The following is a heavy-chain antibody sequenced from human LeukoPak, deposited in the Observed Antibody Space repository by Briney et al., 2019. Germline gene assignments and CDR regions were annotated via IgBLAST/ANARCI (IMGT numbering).Heavy chain of an antibody. CDR3: AKMGWDIVLMVYVYFDY. Sequence: SVKVSCKASGGTFSSYTISWVRQAPGQGLEWMGRIIPILGIANYAQKFQGRVTITADKSTSTAYMELSSLRSEDTAVYYCAKMGWDIVLMVYVYFDYWGQGTLVTVSS. CDR1: GGTFSSYT. D-gene: IGHD2-8*01. CDR2: IIPILGIA. V-gene: IGHV1-69*02. J-gene: IGHJ4*02.